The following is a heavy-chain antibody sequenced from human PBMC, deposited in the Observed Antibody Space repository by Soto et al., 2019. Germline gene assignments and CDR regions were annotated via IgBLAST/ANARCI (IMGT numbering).Heavy chain of an antibody. CDR3: SRDPPPADY. CDR2: ISAYNGNT. J-gene: IGHJ4*02. CDR1: GYIFASYA. Sequence: QVQLVQSGAEVKKPGASVKVSCKASGYIFASYAISWVRQAPGQGLEWMGWISAYNGNTNYAQKPQGRSPHATDTSTNTAYMEQGGLRICDPAVLYLSRDPPPADYWGQGTLVTVSS. V-gene: IGHV1-18*01.